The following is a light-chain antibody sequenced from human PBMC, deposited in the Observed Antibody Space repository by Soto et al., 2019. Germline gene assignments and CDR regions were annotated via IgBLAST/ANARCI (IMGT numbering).Light chain of an antibody. V-gene: IGLV2-14*01. CDR1: SNDVGIYNS. CDR2: DVS. Sequence: QSVLTQPASVSGSPGQSITISCTGTSNDVGIYNSVSWFQHHPGKGPKLVIYDVSNRPSGVSNRFSGSKSGNTASLTISGLQAEDEADYHCSSYTISSSYVFGTGTKLTVL. J-gene: IGLJ1*01. CDR3: SSYTISSSYV.